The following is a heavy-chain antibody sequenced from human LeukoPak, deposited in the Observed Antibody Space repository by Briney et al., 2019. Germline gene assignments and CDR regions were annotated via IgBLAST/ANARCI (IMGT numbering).Heavy chain of an antibody. D-gene: IGHD3-22*01. Sequence: GGSLRLSCAASGFTFSSYWMHWVRQAPGKGLVWVSRINSDGSSTSYADSVKGRFTISRDNAKNMLYLQMNSLRAEDTAVYYCTREKDYYDSSGYYRDAFDIWGQGTKVTASS. CDR2: INSDGSST. CDR1: GFTFSSYW. CDR3: TREKDYYDSSGYYRDAFDI. V-gene: IGHV3-74*01. J-gene: IGHJ3*02.